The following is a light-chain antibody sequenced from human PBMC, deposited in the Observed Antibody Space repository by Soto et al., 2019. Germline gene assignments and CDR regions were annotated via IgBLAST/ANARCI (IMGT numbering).Light chain of an antibody. V-gene: IGLV2-14*01. CDR3: SSYTSSSSYV. CDR1: SSDVGGYNY. J-gene: IGLJ1*01. CDR2: EVS. Sequence: QSALTQPASVSGSPGQSSTISCTGTSSDVGGYNYVSWYQQHPGKAPRLMIYEVSNRPSGVSNRFSGSKSGNTASLTISGLQAEDEADYYCSSYTSSSSYVFGGGTKLTVL.